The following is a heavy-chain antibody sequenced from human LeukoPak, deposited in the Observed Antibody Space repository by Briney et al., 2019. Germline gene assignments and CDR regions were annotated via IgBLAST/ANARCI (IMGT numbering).Heavy chain of an antibody. CDR2: ISGSNSYI. CDR1: GFTFNSYS. D-gene: IGHD5-18*01. Sequence: PGWSLRLSCAASGFTFNSYSMNWVRQAPGKGLEWVSSISGSNSYIYYADSMKGRFTISRDNAKNSLYLQMNSLRAEDTAVYYCARDKSGYSYGLLRTYYYYYMDVWGKGTTVTISS. CDR3: ARDKSGYSYGLLRTYYYYYMDV. J-gene: IGHJ6*03. V-gene: IGHV3-21*01.